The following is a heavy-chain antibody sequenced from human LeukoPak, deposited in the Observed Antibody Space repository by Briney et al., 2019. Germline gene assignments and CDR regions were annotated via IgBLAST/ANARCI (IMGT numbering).Heavy chain of an antibody. CDR1: GFTFSGSA. CDR3: TRGGVHY. V-gene: IGHV3-74*01. J-gene: IGHJ4*02. Sequence: GGSLRLSCAASGFTFSGSAMHWVRHAPGKGLVWVSRINSDGSTTTYADSVKGRFTISRDNAKNTLYLQMNSLRAEDTAVYYCTRGGVHYWGQGTLVTVSS. CDR2: INSDGSTT.